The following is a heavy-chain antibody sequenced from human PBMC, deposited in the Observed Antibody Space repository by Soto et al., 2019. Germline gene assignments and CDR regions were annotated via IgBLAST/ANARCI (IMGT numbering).Heavy chain of an antibody. D-gene: IGHD6-13*01. Sequence: QVQLQESGPGLVKPSETLSLTCTVSGASISGYHWSWIRQPPGKGLEWIGYIYYTGSTNYNPSLKSRVTMSLDTSKNQFSLKLNSVTAADTAVYYWARGFTIVWYTYYFDLWGQGPLVTVSS. J-gene: IGHJ4*02. CDR1: GASISGYH. CDR3: ARGFTIVWYTYYFDL. CDR2: IYYTGST. V-gene: IGHV4-59*08.